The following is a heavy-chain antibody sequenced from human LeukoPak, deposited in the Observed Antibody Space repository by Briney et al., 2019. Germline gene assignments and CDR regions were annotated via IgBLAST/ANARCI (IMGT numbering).Heavy chain of an antibody. CDR1: GDSISSYY. Sequence: PSETLSLTCTLSGDSISSYYWSWIRQPPGKGLEWIGYISYSGGTNYNPSIKSRVTISVDTSKNQFSLKLSSVTVAESAVYYCARDSAPSSGIAVAGYFDPWGQGTLVTVSA. CDR2: ISYSGGT. J-gene: IGHJ4*02. D-gene: IGHD6-19*01. CDR3: ARDSAPSSGIAVAGYFDP. V-gene: IGHV4-59*01.